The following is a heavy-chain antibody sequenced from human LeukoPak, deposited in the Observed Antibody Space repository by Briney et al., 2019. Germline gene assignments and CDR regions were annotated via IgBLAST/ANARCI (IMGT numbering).Heavy chain of an antibody. CDR3: AGHHPRNTVDF. J-gene: IGHJ4*02. V-gene: IGHV4-59*08. Sequence: PSETLSLTCTVSGGSMSRYYWSWIRQPPGKGLEWIGYVYDSGITSYNPSLKSRVTISADTSKNQFSLKLSSVTAADTAVYYCAGHHPRNTVDFWGQGTLVTVSS. D-gene: IGHD2/OR15-2a*01. CDR1: GGSMSRYY. CDR2: VYDSGIT.